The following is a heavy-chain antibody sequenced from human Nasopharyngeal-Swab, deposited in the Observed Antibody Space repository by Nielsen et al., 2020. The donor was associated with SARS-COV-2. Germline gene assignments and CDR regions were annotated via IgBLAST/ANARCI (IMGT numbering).Heavy chain of an antibody. V-gene: IGHV3-30*04. CDR1: GFTFNSKA. Sequence: GESLKISCAASGFTFNSKALHWVRQAPGKGLEWVAVISHDGTKKYYGDSAKGRFTISRDNAKNSLYLQMNSLRAEDTAVYYCAREVPYSGHDDAFDIWGQGTMVTVSA. J-gene: IGHJ3*02. CDR3: AREVPYSGHDDAFDI. CDR2: ISHDGTKK. D-gene: IGHD5-12*01.